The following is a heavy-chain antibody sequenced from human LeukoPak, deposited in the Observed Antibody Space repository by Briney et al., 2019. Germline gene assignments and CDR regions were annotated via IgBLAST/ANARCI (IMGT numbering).Heavy chain of an antibody. D-gene: IGHD6-13*01. V-gene: IGHV4-34*01. CDR1: GGSFSGYY. J-gene: IGHJ4*02. CDR2: INHSGST. CDR3: ARAYSSSWYGVVDY. Sequence: SETLSLPCAVYGGSFSGYYGSWIRPPPGKGLEWIGEINHSGSTNYNPSLKSRVTISVDTSKNQFSLKLSSVTAADTAVYYCARAYSSSWYGVVDYWGQGTLVTVSS.